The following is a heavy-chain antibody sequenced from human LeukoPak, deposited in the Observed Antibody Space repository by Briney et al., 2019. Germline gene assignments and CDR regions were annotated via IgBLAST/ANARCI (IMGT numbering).Heavy chain of an antibody. CDR3: ARVRNGGNSGFIYYGMDV. CDR2: IWYDGSNK. Sequence: PGGSLRLSCAASGFTFSRYSMNWVRQAPGKGLEWVAVIWYDGSNKYYADSVKGRFTISRDNSKNTLYLQMNSLRAEDTAVYYCARVRNGGNSGFIYYGMDVWGQGTTVTVSS. V-gene: IGHV3-33*08. J-gene: IGHJ6*02. D-gene: IGHD4-23*01. CDR1: GFTFSRYS.